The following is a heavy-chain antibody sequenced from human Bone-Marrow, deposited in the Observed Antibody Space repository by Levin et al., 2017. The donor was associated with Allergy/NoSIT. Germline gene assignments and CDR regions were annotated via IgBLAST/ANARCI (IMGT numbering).Heavy chain of an antibody. CDR1: GFTFDDYA. D-gene: IGHD3-10*01. J-gene: IGHJ4*02. Sequence: GGSLRLSCAASGFTFDDYAMHWVRQVPGKGLEWVAGIRRDGDNTGYADSVRGRFRISRDNAKNSLYLQMDSLRREDTALYYCARDMGSVTAAIGYWGQGIPVTVSS. CDR2: IRRDGDNT. V-gene: IGHV3-9*01. CDR3: ARDMGSVTAAIGY.